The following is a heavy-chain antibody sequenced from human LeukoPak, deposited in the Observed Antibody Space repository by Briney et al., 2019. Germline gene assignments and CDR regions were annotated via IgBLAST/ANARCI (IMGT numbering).Heavy chain of an antibody. CDR3: ASYPDRTYYYYYMDV. CDR2: IYYSGST. J-gene: IGHJ6*03. V-gene: IGHV4-39*01. D-gene: IGHD3-22*01. CDR1: GGSISSSSYY. Sequence: SETLSLTCTVSGGSISSSSYYWGWIRQPPGKGLEWIGSIYYSGSTYYNPSLKSRVTISVDTSKNQFSLKLSSVTAADTAVYYCASYPDRTYYYYYMDVWGKGTTVTVSS.